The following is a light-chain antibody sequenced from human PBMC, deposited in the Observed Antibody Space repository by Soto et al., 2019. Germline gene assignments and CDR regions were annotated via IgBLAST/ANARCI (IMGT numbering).Light chain of an antibody. CDR3: QVWASTDEFFV. V-gene: IGLV3-21*02. CDR2: DAS. J-gene: IGLJ1*01. CDR1: KIGSKI. Sequence: SYELTQPPSVSVAPEQTARITCGGDKIGSKIVHWYRQRPGQAPVAVVFDASDRPSGIPDRISASRSGDMATLTISRVDAGDEADYYCQVWASTDEFFVFGSGTKVTVL.